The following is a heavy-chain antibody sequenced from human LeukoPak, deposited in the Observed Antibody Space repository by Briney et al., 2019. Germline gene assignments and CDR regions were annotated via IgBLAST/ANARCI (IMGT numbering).Heavy chain of an antibody. V-gene: IGHV4-59*01. D-gene: IGHD2-2*01. J-gene: IGHJ4*02. CDR1: GGSISSYY. CDR2: IYYSGST. Sequence: SETLSLTCTVSGGSISSYYWSWIRQPPGKGLEWVGYIYYSGSTNYNPSLKSRVTISVDTSKNQFSLKLSSVTAADTAVYYCARGRRYCSSTSCSRFDYWGQGTLVTVSS. CDR3: ARGRRYCSSTSCSRFDY.